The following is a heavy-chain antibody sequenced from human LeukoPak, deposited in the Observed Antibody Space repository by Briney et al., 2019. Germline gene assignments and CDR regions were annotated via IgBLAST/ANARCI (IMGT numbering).Heavy chain of an antibody. CDR2: IIPIFGTA. CDR1: GGTFSSYA. J-gene: IGHJ4*02. V-gene: IGHV1-69*05. Sequence: ASVKVSCKASGGTFSSYAISWVRQAPGQGLEWMGGIIPIFGTANYAQKFQGRVTITTDESTSTAYMELSGLRSEDTAVYYCARERAGISDYWGQGTLVTVSS. CDR3: ARERAGISDY. D-gene: IGHD6-19*01.